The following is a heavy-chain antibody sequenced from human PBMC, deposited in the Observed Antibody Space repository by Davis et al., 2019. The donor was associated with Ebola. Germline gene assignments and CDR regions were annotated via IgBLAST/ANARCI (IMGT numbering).Heavy chain of an antibody. J-gene: IGHJ4*02. CDR3: AIQVVGATRIFDF. CDR1: GGSIGNSNYY. Sequence: SETLSLTCSVSGGSIGNSNYYCSWLRQPPGKGLEWLGSLFYSGTNYFNPSLNSRVAVSVDTSGNHFSLKLSSVTATDTAIYYCAIQVVGATRIFDFWGQGTLVTVSS. V-gene: IGHV4-39*02. CDR2: LFYSGTN. D-gene: IGHD2-15*01.